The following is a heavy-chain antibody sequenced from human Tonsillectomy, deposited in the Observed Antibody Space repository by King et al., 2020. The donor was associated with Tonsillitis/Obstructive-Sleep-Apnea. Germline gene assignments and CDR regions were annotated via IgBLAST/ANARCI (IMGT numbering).Heavy chain of an antibody. Sequence: QLVQSGAEVKKPGASVKVSCKASGYTFTDYYIQWVRQAPGQGLEWMGIINPSGGSTSYARKFQGRVTITRDTSTSTVYMELSSLRSEDTAVYYCARLRCTGGACYLNFDNWGQGTLVTVSS. CDR2: INPSGGST. D-gene: IGHD2-8*02. CDR3: ARLRCTGGACYLNFDN. V-gene: IGHV1-46*01. J-gene: IGHJ4*02. CDR1: GYTFTDYY.